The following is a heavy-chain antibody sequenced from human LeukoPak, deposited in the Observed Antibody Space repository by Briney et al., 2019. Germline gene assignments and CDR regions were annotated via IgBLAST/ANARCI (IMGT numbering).Heavy chain of an antibody. V-gene: IGHV3-30*04. CDR3: ATLSGDSHGYDY. J-gene: IGHJ4*02. CDR1: GFTFCDYA. Sequence: PGGSLRLSCAASGFTFCDYAVIWVRQAPGKGLEWVAVILHDGSNKQYADSVKGRFTISRDNSKNTLYLQINSLRAEDTAVYYCATLSGDSHGYDYWGLGTLVTVSS. CDR2: ILHDGSNK. D-gene: IGHD5-18*01.